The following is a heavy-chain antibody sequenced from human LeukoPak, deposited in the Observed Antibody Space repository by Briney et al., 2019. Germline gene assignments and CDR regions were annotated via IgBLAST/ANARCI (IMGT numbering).Heavy chain of an antibody. Sequence: SGTLSLTCTVSGGSISSSSYYWGWIRQPPGKGLEWIGSIYYSGSTYYNPSLKSRVTVSGDTSKSQFSLKLTSVTAADTAVYYCARDPGTGYADYWGQGTLVTVSS. V-gene: IGHV4-39*01. D-gene: IGHD5-12*01. CDR2: IYYSGST. J-gene: IGHJ4*02. CDR3: ARDPGTGYADY. CDR1: GGSISSSSYY.